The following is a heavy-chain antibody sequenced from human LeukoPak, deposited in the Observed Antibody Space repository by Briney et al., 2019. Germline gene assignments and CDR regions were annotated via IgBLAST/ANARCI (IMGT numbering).Heavy chain of an antibody. CDR2: IYTSGTT. CDR3: ARHSGYSGYDYSDF. J-gene: IGHJ4*02. D-gene: IGHD5-12*01. Sequence: PSETLSLTCSISGGSFSGYYWSWVRQPPGKGLEWIGHIYTSGTTNYNPSLRSRVTISADTSKNQFSLKLNSVTAADTAVYYCARHSGYSGYDYSDFWGQETLVTVSS. V-gene: IGHV4-4*09. CDR1: GGSFSGYY.